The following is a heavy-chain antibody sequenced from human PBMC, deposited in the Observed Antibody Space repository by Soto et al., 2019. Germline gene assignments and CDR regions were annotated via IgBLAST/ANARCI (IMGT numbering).Heavy chain of an antibody. CDR2: LSGGGVVT. J-gene: IGHJ4*02. V-gene: IGHV3-23*01. CDR1: GFTFTSYA. Sequence: GGSLRLSCAASGFTFTSYAMSWVRQAPGKGLEWVSGLSGGGVVTSYADSVKGRFTVSRDNSKNTLFVHMNGLRAEDTAVYYCAKHRGYSSSAPAQWGQGTLVTVSS. D-gene: IGHD6-6*01. CDR3: AKHRGYSSSAPAQ.